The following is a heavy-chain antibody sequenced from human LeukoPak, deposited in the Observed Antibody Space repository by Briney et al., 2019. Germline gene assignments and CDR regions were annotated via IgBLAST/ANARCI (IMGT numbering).Heavy chain of an antibody. D-gene: IGHD3-22*01. CDR1: GYTFTSYG. CDR3: ARDAQVRYDSSGYPDY. CDR2: ISVYNGNT. J-gene: IGHJ4*02. V-gene: IGHV1-18*01. Sequence: ASVKASCKASGYTFTSYGISWVRQAPGQGLEWMGWISVYNGNTNYAQKFQGRVTMTTDTSTSTAYMELRSLGSDDTAVYYCARDAQVRYDSSGYPDYWGQGTLVTVSS.